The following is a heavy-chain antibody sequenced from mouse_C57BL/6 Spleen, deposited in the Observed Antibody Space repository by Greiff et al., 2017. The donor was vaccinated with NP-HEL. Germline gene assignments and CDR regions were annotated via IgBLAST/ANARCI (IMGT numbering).Heavy chain of an antibody. CDR1: GYTFTSCW. J-gene: IGHJ3*01. Sequence: QVQLKESGAELAKPGASVKLSCKASGYTFTSCWMHWVKQRPGQGLEWIGYINPSSGYTKYNQKFKDKATLTADKSSSTAYMQLSSLTYEDSAVYYCARFYSNSAWFAYWGQGTLVTVSA. D-gene: IGHD2-5*01. CDR2: INPSSGYT. V-gene: IGHV1-7*01. CDR3: ARFYSNSAWFAY.